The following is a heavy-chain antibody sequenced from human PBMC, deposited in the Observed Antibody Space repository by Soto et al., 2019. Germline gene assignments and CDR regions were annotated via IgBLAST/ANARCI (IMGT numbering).Heavy chain of an antibody. Sequence: QVQQVQSGAEVKKPGASVKVSCKASGYTFTSYDINWVRQATGQGLEWMGWMNPNSGNTGYAQKFQGRVTMTRNTFIRTHYMYLPFLRSEDTSLYYCTIGSSTLDSWGQGTLVTVSS. J-gene: IGHJ4*02. CDR1: GYTFTSYD. V-gene: IGHV1-8*01. CDR3: TIGSSTLDS. D-gene: IGHD2-15*01. CDR2: MNPNSGNT.